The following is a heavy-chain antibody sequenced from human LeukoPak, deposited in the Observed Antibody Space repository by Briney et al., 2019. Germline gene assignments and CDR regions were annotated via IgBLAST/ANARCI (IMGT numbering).Heavy chain of an antibody. J-gene: IGHJ3*02. D-gene: IGHD3-10*01. Sequence: ASVKVSCKVSGYTLTELSMNWVRQAPGKGLDWMGGFDPEDGETIYAQKFQGRVTMTEDTSTDTAYMELSSLRSEDTAVYYCASMLVGELLYDAFDIWGQGTMVTVSS. CDR3: ASMLVGELLYDAFDI. V-gene: IGHV1-24*01. CDR2: FDPEDGET. CDR1: GYTLTELS.